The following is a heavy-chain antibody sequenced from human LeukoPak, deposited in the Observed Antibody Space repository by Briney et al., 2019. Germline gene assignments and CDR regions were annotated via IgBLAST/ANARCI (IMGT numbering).Heavy chain of an antibody. CDR1: GFTFNDYA. J-gene: IGHJ4*02. Sequence: PGGSLRLSCAASGFTFNDYAMHWVRHAPGKGLEWVSLISGDGGSTYYADSVKGRFTISRDNSKNSLYLQMNSLRTEDTALYYSAKFGVSGSYYYFDYWGQGTLVTVSS. CDR2: ISGDGGST. V-gene: IGHV3-43*02. CDR3: AKFGVSGSYYYFDY. D-gene: IGHD1-26*01.